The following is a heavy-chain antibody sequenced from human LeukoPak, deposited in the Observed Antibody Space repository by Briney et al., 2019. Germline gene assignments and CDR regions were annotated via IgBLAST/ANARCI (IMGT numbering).Heavy chain of an antibody. CDR2: IYYSGST. J-gene: IGHJ4*02. V-gene: IGHV4-39*07. CDR1: GGSISSSSYY. Sequence: SETMSLTCTVSGGSISSSSYYWGWIRQPPGKGLEWIGSIYYSGSTYYNPSLKSRITISVDTSKNQFSLKLSSVTAADTAVYYCARLTIFGVVRGPGYWGQGTLVTVSS. D-gene: IGHD3-3*01. CDR3: ARLTIFGVVRGPGY.